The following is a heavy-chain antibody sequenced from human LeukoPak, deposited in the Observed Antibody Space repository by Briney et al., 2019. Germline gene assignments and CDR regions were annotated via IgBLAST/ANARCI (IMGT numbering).Heavy chain of an antibody. J-gene: IGHJ6*04. CDR1: GGSISSSNW. CDR2: IDHSGVT. Sequence: PGTLSLTCAVSGGSISSSNWWSWVGQPPGKGLEWIGEIDHSGVTNYNQSLKRRVTISVDKSTNQFSLKLSSVTAADTAVCYCARDREFVWLDLYYYYGMDVWGKGTTVTVSS. D-gene: IGHD3-9*01. V-gene: IGHV4-4*03. CDR3: ARDREFVWLDLYYYYGMDV.